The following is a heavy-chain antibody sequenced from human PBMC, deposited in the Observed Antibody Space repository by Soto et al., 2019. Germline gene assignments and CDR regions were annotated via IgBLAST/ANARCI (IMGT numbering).Heavy chain of an antibody. CDR2: ISHTGST. V-gene: IGHV4-30-2*01. CDR3: ARAVAPYFGTWFDP. Sequence: SETLSLTCAVSGGSITSGNSYSWSWIRQPPGKGLEWIGSISHTGSTSYNQSLKSRLTMSVDKSKNQFSLGLSSVTAADMAVYYCARAVAPYFGTWFDPWGQGILVTVSS. J-gene: IGHJ5*02. CDR1: GGSITSGNSYS. D-gene: IGHD3-10*01.